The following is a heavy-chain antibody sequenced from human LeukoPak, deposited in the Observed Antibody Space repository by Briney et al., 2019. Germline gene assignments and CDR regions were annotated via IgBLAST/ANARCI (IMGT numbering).Heavy chain of an antibody. Sequence: GGSLRLSCAASGFTFSSYSMNWVRQAPGKGLEWVSSISSSSSYIYYADSVKGRFTISRDNSKNTLYLQMNSLRAEDTAVYYCARDAGSSWYNAFDIWGQGTMVTVSP. D-gene: IGHD6-13*01. V-gene: IGHV3-21*01. CDR3: ARDAGSSWYNAFDI. CDR1: GFTFSSYS. J-gene: IGHJ3*02. CDR2: ISSSSSYI.